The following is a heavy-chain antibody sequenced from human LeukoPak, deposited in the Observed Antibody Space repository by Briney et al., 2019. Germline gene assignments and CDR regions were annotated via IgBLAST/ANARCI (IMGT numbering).Heavy chain of an antibody. J-gene: IGHJ4*02. CDR1: GGSFSGYY. V-gene: IGHV4-34*01. D-gene: IGHD3-22*01. Sequence: SETLSLTCAVYGGSFSGYYWSWIRQPPGKGLEWIGEINHSGSTDYNPSLKSRVTISVDTSKNQFSLKLSSVTAADTAVYYCARLGYDSSGFWGQGTLVTVSS. CDR3: ARLGYDSSGF. CDR2: INHSGST.